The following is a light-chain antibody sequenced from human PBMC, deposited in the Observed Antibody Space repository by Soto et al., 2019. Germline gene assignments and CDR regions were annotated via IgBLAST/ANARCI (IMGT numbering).Light chain of an antibody. V-gene: IGLV2-23*02. CDR3: CSYAGARCPYV. Sequence: QSALTQPASVSGSPGQSITISCTGTTSDVGSYDLVSWYQQHPGKAPKIMIYEVSKRPSGDSNRFSGSKSGNTASLTISGLQADDVSDYYCCSYAGARCPYVFRTGTEVPVL. CDR2: EVS. CDR1: TSDVGSYDL. J-gene: IGLJ1*01.